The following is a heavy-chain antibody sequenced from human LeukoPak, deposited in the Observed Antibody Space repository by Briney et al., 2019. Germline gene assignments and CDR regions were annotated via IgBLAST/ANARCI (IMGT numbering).Heavy chain of an antibody. D-gene: IGHD3-10*01. Sequence: SETLSLTCTVSGGSISSSSYYWGWIRQPPGKGLEWIGSIYYSGSTYYNPSLKSRVTISVDTSKNQFSLKLSSVTAADTAVYYCAKDAKLVWFGGLLYSYYYMDVWGKGTTVTVSS. CDR1: GGSISSSSYY. V-gene: IGHV4-39*07. CDR2: IYYSGST. J-gene: IGHJ6*03. CDR3: AKDAKLVWFGGLLYSYYYMDV.